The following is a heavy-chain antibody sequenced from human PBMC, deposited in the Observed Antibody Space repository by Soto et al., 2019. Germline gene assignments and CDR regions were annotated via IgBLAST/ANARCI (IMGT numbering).Heavy chain of an antibody. J-gene: IGHJ4*02. CDR1: GGSISSYY. D-gene: IGHD3-16*01. Sequence: QVQLQESGPGLVKPSETLSLTCTVSGGSISSYYWSWIRQPPGKGLEWIGYIYYSGSTNYNPSLKSRVTISVDTSKNQFSLKLSSVTAADTAVYYCARRWGGEFDSWGQGTLVTVSS. CDR2: IYYSGST. V-gene: IGHV4-59*08. CDR3: ARRWGGEFDS.